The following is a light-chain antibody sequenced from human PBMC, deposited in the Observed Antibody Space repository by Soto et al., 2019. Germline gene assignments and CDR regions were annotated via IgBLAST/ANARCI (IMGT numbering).Light chain of an antibody. CDR1: QSVSSSY. CDR3: QQYVSSSPVT. CDR2: AAS. Sequence: ENVLTQSPGTLSLSPGERATLSCRASQSVSSSYFAWYQQKPGQAPRLLIYAASNRATGIPDRFSGSGSGTDFTLIISRLEPEDFAFYYCQQYVSSSPVTFGGGTKVEIK. J-gene: IGKJ4*01. V-gene: IGKV3-20*01.